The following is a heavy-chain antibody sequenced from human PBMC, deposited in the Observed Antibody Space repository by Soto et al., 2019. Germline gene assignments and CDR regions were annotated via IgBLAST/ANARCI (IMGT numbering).Heavy chain of an antibody. CDR2: IIPIFGTA. V-gene: IGHV1-69*06. J-gene: IGHJ6*04. CDR1: GYTFTSYA. Sequence: ASVKVSCKASGYTFTSYAISWVRQAPGQGLEWMGGIIPIFGTANYAQKFQGRVTITADKSTSTAYMELSSLRSEDTAVYYCARDHRSPGNYYYYGMDVWREGTTVTVSS. CDR3: ARDHRSPGNYYYYGMDV. D-gene: IGHD3-10*01.